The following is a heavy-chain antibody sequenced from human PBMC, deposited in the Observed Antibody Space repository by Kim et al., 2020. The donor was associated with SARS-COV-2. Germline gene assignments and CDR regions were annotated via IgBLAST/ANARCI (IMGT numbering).Heavy chain of an antibody. D-gene: IGHD7-27*01. V-gene: IGHV3-7*03. CDR3: ARGHWGRDY. Sequence: GGSLRLSCAGSGFTFSSHWMSWVRQAPGKGLEWVADIKPDGSDKYYVDSVKGRFTISRDNAKNSLYLQMNSLRAEDTAVYYCARGHWGRDYWGQGTLVTVSS. CDR1: GFTFSSHW. J-gene: IGHJ4*02. CDR2: IKPDGSDK.